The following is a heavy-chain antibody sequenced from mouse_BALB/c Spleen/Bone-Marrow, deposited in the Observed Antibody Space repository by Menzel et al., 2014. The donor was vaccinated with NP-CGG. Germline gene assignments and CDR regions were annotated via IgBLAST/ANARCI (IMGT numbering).Heavy chain of an antibody. J-gene: IGHJ1*01. V-gene: IGHV4-1*02. D-gene: IGHD1-1*01. Sequence: EVKLVESGGGLVQPGGSPKLSCAASGFDFSRYWMSWVRQVPGKGLEWIGEIDPDSSTINYTPSLKDKFIISRDNAKNTLYLQMSKVRSEDTALYHCARLNYYGNLFVWGAGTTVTVSS. CDR3: ARLNYYGNLFV. CDR2: IDPDSSTI. CDR1: GFDFSRYW.